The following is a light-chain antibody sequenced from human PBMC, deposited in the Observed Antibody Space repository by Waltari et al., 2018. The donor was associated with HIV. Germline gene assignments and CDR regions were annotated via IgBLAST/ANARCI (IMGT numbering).Light chain of an antibody. CDR1: NSDGGGYNY. Sequence: QSALTQPDSMSGSLGQSITIPCTGTNSDGGGYNYVSWYQHHPGKAPKLMIYEVTKRPSGVSDRFSGSKSDNTASLTISGLQADDEADYYCSSYTSTSTYVFGLGTKVTVL. CDR3: SSYTSTSTYV. J-gene: IGLJ1*01. V-gene: IGLV2-14*01. CDR2: EVT.